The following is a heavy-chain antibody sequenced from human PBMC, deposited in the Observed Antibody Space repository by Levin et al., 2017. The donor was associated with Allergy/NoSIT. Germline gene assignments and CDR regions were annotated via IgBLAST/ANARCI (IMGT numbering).Heavy chain of an antibody. CDR1: GFSFGDYA. J-gene: IGHJ3*01. Sequence: SGESLKISCAASGFSFGDYAMTWVRQAPGKGLEWVSVITGGGGNTYYGDSVKGRFTVSRDNSKNTLYLELNSLRAEDTAVYYCAKKQGGTSGFSFDVWGQGTMVTVSS. CDR2: ITGGGGNT. D-gene: IGHD1-1*01. CDR3: AKKQGGTSGFSFDV. V-gene: IGHV3-23*01.